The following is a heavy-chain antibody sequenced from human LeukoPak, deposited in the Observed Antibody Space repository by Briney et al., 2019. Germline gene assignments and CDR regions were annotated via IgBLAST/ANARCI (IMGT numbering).Heavy chain of an antibody. V-gene: IGHV3-53*01. Sequence: WGSLRLSCAASGFTVRSHSMSWVRQAPGKGLEWVSVIYSGGSTYYADSVKGRFTISRDNSNNTLYLQMNSLRAEDTAVYYCARDLGYWGQGTLVTVSS. CDR1: GFTVRSHS. J-gene: IGHJ4*02. D-gene: IGHD7-27*01. CDR2: IYSGGST. CDR3: ARDLGY.